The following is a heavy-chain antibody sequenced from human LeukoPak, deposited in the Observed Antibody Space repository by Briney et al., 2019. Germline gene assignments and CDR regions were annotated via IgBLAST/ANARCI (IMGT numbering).Heavy chain of an antibody. CDR1: GFTFSSYE. Sequence: GRSLRLSCAASGFTFSSYEMNWVRQAPGKGLEWVSYISSSGSTIYYADSVKGRFTISRDNAKNSLYLQMNSLRAEDAAVYYCAELGITMIGGVWGKGTTVTISS. CDR3: AELGITMIGGV. D-gene: IGHD3-10*02. V-gene: IGHV3-48*03. J-gene: IGHJ6*04. CDR2: ISSSGSTI.